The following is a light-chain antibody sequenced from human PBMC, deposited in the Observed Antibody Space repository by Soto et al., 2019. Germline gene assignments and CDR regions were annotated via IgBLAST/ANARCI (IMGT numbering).Light chain of an antibody. CDR2: GAS. J-gene: IGKJ1*01. Sequence: EIVLTQSPATLSLSPGERATLSCGASQSVRSSYLAWYQQKPGLAPRLLIYGASSRTTGIPDRFSGSGSGTDFTLTISRLEPEDFAVYYCQQYGSSPGTFGQGTKVEIK. V-gene: IGKV3D-20*01. CDR3: QQYGSSPGT. CDR1: QSVRSSY.